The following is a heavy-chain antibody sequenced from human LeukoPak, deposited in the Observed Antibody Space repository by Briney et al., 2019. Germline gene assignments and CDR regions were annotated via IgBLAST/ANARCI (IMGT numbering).Heavy chain of an antibody. D-gene: IGHD3/OR15-3a*01. J-gene: IGHJ3*02. CDR3: AREPSGLGDAFDI. CDR1: GYTFTSFG. CDR2: ISPYNGNT. V-gene: IGHV1-18*01. Sequence: ASVKVSCKASGYTFTSFGITWVRQAPGQGLEWMGWISPYNGNTKYAQSLQGRVTMTTDTSTSTAYMEVRSLRSDDTAVYYCAREPSGLGDAFDIWGQGTMVTVSS.